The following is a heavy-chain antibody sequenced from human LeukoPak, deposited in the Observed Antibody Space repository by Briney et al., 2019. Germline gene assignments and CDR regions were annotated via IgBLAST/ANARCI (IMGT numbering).Heavy chain of an antibody. V-gene: IGHV3-9*01. CDR3: AKMDYDFWSGSFDK. CDR1: GFTFDDYA. Sequence: GGSLRLSCAASGFTFDDYAMHWVRQAPGKGLEWVSGISWNSGGIGYADSVKGRFTISRDNAKNSLYLQMNSLRPEDTALYYCAKMDYDFWSGSFDKWGQGTLVTVSS. J-gene: IGHJ4*02. D-gene: IGHD3-3*01. CDR2: ISWNSGGI.